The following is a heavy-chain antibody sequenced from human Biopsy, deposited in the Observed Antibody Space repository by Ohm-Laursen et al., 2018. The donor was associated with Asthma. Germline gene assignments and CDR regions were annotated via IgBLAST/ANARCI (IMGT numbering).Heavy chain of an antibody. V-gene: IGHV3-30*18. CDR1: GFSFSNYG. CDR3: AKEVFPGWELRRGPEN. Sequence: SLRLSCAASGFSFSNYGMHWVRQAPGKGLDWVAVISFDGTNRNYTDSVKGRLTISRDNSRNTLHLEMNSLRAEDTAVYFCAKEVFPGWELRRGPENWGQGTLVTVSS. D-gene: IGHD1-26*01. J-gene: IGHJ4*02. CDR2: ISFDGTNR.